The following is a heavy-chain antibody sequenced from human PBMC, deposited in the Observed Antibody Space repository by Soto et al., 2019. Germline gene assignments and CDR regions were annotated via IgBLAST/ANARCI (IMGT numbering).Heavy chain of an antibody. V-gene: IGHV3-48*01. CDR1: GFTFSSYS. J-gene: IGHJ3*02. CDR2: ISSSSSTI. Sequence: GGSLRLSCAASGFTFSSYSMNWVRQAPGKGLEWVSYISSSSSTIYYADSVKGRFTISRDNSKNTLYLQMNSLRAEDTAVYYCAITTDYGGQDIWGQGTMVTV. D-gene: IGHD4-17*01. CDR3: AITTDYGGQDI.